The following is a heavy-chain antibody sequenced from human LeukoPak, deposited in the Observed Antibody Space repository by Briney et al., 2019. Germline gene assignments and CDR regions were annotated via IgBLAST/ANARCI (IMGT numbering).Heavy chain of an antibody. CDR3: ARGGWISYDSYYYYGMDV. CDR2: MNPNSGNT. CDR1: GYTFTSYD. V-gene: IGHV1-8*01. D-gene: IGHD3-9*01. J-gene: IGHJ6*02. Sequence: ASVKVSCKASGYTFTSYDINWVRQATGQGLEGMGWMNPNSGNTGYAQKFQGRVTMTRNTSISTAYMELSSLRSEDTAVYYCARGGWISYDSYYYYGMDVWGQGTTVTVSS.